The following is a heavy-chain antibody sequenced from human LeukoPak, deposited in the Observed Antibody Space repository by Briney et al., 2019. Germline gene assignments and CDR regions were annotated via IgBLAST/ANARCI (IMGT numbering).Heavy chain of an antibody. CDR3: ARAYYDILTGYYD. J-gene: IGHJ4*02. CDR2: INPSGGST. D-gene: IGHD3-9*01. CDR1: GYTFTSYY. Sequence: ASVKVSCKASGYTFTSYYMHWVRQAPGQGLEWMGIINPSGGSTSYAQKFQGRATMTRDTSTSTVYMELSSLRSEDTAVYYCARAYYDILTGYYDWGQGTLVTVSS. V-gene: IGHV1-46*01.